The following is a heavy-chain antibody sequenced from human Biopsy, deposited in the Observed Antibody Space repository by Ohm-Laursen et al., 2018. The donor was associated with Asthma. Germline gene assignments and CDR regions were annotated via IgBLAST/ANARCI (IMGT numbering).Heavy chain of an antibody. CDR1: GYTFIGCP. V-gene: IGHV1-2*06. D-gene: IGHD6-13*01. CDR3: ARGQKSAGDRWFDP. CDR2: INPNSGGT. J-gene: IGHJ5*02. Sequence: ASVKVSCKASGYTFIGCPIHWMRQAPGQGLEWMGRINPNSGGTNYAQKFQGRVTMTRDMSISTAYMEVSRLRSDDTAVYYCARGQKSAGDRWFDPWGQGTLVTVSS.